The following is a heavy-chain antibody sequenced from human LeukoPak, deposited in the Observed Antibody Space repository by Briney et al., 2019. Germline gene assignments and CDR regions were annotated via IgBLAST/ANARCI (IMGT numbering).Heavy chain of an antibody. CDR3: AKDPPLYFDWPEGYFHH. Sequence: GRSLRLSYAASGFTFGRYGIHWVRQAPGKGLEWVAAISYDGSNKFYADSVKGRFTISRDNSKNTLYLQMNSLRAEDTAVYYCAKDPPLYFDWPEGYFHHGGQGTLVTVSS. CDR1: GFTFGRYG. J-gene: IGHJ1*01. V-gene: IGHV3-30*18. CDR2: ISYDGSNK. D-gene: IGHD3-9*01.